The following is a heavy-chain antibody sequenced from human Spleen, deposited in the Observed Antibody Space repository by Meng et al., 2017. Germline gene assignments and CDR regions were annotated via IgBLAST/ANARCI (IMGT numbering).Heavy chain of an antibody. CDR3: ARGPTTMAHDFDY. CDR2: INHSGST. CDR1: GGSLSDYY. J-gene: IGHJ4*02. D-gene: IGHD4-11*01. V-gene: IGHV4-34*01. Sequence: VEPQPWGAGLLKPSETLSLTCVVSGGSLSDYYWSWIRQPPGKGLEWIGEINHSGSTNYNPSLESRATISVDTSQNNLSLKLSSVTAADSAVYYCARGPTTMAHDFDYWGQGTLVTVSS.